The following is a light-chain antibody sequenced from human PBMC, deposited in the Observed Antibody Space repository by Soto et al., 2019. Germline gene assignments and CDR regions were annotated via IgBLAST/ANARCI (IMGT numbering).Light chain of an antibody. V-gene: IGLV2-14*01. Sequence: QSALTQPASVSGSPGQSITISCTGTSSDVGGYNAVSWYQQHPGKAPKLMIYDVTNRPSGASNRFSGSTSGNTSSLTISGLQAEDEAEYYCGSYATGGAYVFGTGTKLTVL. CDR1: SSDVGGYNA. CDR2: DVT. CDR3: GSYATGGAYV. J-gene: IGLJ1*01.